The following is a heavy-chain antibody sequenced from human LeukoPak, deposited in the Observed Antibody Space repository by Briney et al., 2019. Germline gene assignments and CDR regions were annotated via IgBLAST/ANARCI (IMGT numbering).Heavy chain of an antibody. J-gene: IGHJ6*03. D-gene: IGHD2/OR15-2a*01. Sequence: GRSLRLSCAASGFTFSSYAMHWVRQAPGKGLEWVAVISYDGSNKYYSDSVKGRFTISRDNSKNTLYLQMNSLRAEDTAVYYCARGPVRSHLVSRYYYYYMDVWGKGTTVTVSS. V-gene: IGHV3-30*04. CDR2: ISYDGSNK. CDR3: ARGPVRSHLVSRYYYYYMDV. CDR1: GFTFSSYA.